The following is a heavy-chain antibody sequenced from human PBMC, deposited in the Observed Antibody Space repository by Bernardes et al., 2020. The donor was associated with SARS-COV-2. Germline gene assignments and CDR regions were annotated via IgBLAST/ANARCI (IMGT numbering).Heavy chain of an antibody. J-gene: IGHJ4*02. CDR3: VSSPQRWEPFDS. D-gene: IGHD1-26*01. CDR2: ISGGGETI. V-gene: IGHV3-48*04. CDR1: GFTFSHYT. Sequence: GGSLRLSCAASGFTFSHYTMNWIRQAPGKGLEWIAYISGGGETIFYRDSVEGRFTISRDNARNSLYLQMDSLKVEDTAVYYCVSSPQRWEPFDSWGQGTLVTVSS.